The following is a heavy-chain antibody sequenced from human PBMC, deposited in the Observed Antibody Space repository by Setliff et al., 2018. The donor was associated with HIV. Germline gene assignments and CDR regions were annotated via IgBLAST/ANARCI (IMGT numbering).Heavy chain of an antibody. D-gene: IGHD3-22*01. V-gene: IGHV4-61*10. CDR3: ARVHYYDSSGYSEPYYKDV. CDR2: IYYSWST. Sequence: PSETLSLTCTVSGGSISSGSYFWSWIRQPAGRGLEWIGYIYYSWSTNYNPSLKSRVTISVDTSKKKFSLKLSSVTAADTAVYYCARVHYYDSSGYSEPYYKDVWGKGTTVTVSS. CDR1: GGSISSGSYF. J-gene: IGHJ6*03.